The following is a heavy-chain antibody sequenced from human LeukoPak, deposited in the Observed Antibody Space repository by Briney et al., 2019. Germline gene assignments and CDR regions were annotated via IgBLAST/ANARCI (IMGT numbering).Heavy chain of an antibody. V-gene: IGHV3-21*01. Sequence: PGGSLRLSCAAFGFTFSSYSMNWVRQAPGKGLEWVSSISSSSSYIYYADSVKGRFTISRDNAKNSLYLQMNSLRAEDTAVYYCARGLGIDYYYYMDVWGKGTTVTVSS. CDR3: ARGLGIDYYYYMDV. CDR1: GFTFSSYS. D-gene: IGHD6-19*01. J-gene: IGHJ6*03. CDR2: ISSSSSYI.